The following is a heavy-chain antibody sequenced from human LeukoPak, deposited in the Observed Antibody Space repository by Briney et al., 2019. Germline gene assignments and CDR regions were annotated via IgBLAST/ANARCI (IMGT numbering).Heavy chain of an antibody. J-gene: IGHJ4*02. Sequence: GGSLRLSCAASGFTFSSYAMSWVRQAPGKGLEWVSAISGSGGSTYYADSVKGRFTISRDNAKNSLYLQMNSLRVEDTAVYYCARDIGLPGYWGQGTLVTVSS. CDR1: GFTFSSYA. CDR3: ARDIGLPGY. D-gene: IGHD3-10*01. CDR2: ISGSGGST. V-gene: IGHV3-23*01.